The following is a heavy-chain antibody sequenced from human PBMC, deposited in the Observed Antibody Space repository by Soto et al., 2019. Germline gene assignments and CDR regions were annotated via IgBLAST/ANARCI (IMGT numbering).Heavy chain of an antibody. J-gene: IGHJ5*02. V-gene: IGHV3-21*01. Sequence: GGSLRLSCAASGFTFSSYSMNWVRQAPGKGLEWVSSISSSSSYIYYADSVKGRFTISRDNAKNSLYLQMNSLRAEDTAVYYCARDVLPDILPGGNWFDPWGQGTLVTVSS. CDR1: GFTFSSYS. CDR3: ARDVLPDILPGGNWFDP. D-gene: IGHD3-9*01. CDR2: ISSSSSYI.